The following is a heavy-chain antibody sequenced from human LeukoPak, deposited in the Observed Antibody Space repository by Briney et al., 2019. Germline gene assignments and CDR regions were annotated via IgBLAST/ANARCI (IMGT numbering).Heavy chain of an antibody. CDR2: SITYTANT. CDR1: GHTFTSYD. D-gene: IGHD6-6*01. CDR3: AREGGIARPPYLYYYIDV. V-gene: IGHV1-18*01. J-gene: IGHJ6*03. Sequence: ASVKVSCNASGHTFTSYDINRVRQGPGGGLDRTASSITYTANTNYAQEFQDRVIMTTDTSTSTAYMELRSLRSDDTAVYYCAREGGIARPPYLYYYIDVWGKGTTVTVSS.